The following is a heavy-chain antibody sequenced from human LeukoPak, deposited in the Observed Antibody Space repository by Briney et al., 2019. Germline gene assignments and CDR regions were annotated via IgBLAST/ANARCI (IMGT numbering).Heavy chain of an antibody. CDR1: GGSFSSYY. Sequence: SETLSLTCAVYGGSFSSYYWGWIRQPPGKGLEWIGSIYYSGSTYYNPSLKSRVTISVDTSKNQFSLKLSSVTAADTAVYYCARHSVLLWFGEPGGFDPWGQGTLVTVSS. CDR3: ARHSVLLWFGEPGGFDP. CDR2: IYYSGST. J-gene: IGHJ5*02. D-gene: IGHD3-10*01. V-gene: IGHV4-39*01.